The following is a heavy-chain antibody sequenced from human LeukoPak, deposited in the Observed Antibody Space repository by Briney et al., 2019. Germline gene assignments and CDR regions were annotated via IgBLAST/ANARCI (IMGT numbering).Heavy chain of an antibody. Sequence: SETLSLTCTVSGGSISSSSYYWGWIRQPPGKGREGIGSIYYSGSTYYNPSLKSRVNISVDTSKNQFSLKLSSATAADTAVYYCARAVVAATSYYYYYYMDVRGKGTTVTVSS. CDR1: GGSISSSSYY. CDR2: IYYSGST. D-gene: IGHD2-15*01. V-gene: IGHV4-39*01. CDR3: ARAVVAATSYYYYYYMDV. J-gene: IGHJ6*03.